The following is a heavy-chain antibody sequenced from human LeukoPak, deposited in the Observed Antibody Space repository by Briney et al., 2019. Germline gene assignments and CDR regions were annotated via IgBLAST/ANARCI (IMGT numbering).Heavy chain of an antibody. V-gene: IGHV3-23*01. J-gene: IGHJ6*03. D-gene: IGHD6-6*01. CDR3: AKAGEYSSSLLDYYYYMDV. CDR2: ISGSGGST. Sequence: GGSLRLSCAASGFTFSSYAMRWVRQAPGKGLEWVSAISGSGGSTYYADSVKGRFTISRDNSKNTLYLQMNSLRAEDTAVYYCAKAGEYSSSLLDYYYYMDVWGEGTTVTVSS. CDR1: GFTFSSYA.